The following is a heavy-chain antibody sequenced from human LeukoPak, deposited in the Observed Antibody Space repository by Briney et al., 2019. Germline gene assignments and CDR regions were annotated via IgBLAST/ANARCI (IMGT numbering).Heavy chain of an antibody. D-gene: IGHD3-22*01. V-gene: IGHV3-23*01. CDR3: AKRGVVIRVILVGFHKEAYYFDS. Sequence: AGGSLRLSCAVSGITLSNYGMSWVRQAPGKGLECVAGISGSGGGTYYADSVKGRFTTSRDNLKNTLYLQMNSLRAEDTAVYFCAKRGVVIRVILVGFHKEAYYFDSWGQGALVTVSS. CDR2: ISGSGGGT. J-gene: IGHJ4*02. CDR1: GITLSNYG.